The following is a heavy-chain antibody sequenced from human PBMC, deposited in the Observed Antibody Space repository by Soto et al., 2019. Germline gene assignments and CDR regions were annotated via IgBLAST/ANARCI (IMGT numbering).Heavy chain of an antibody. CDR2: IIPIFGTA. CDR3: ARGEPMVYAPTYFQH. D-gene: IGHD2-8*01. J-gene: IGHJ1*01. V-gene: IGHV1-69*12. CDR1: GGTFSSYA. Sequence: QVQLVQSGAEVKKPGSSVKVSCKASGGTFSSYAISWVRQAPGQGLEWMGGIIPIFGTANYAQKFQGRVTITADESTSTAYMGLSSLRSEDTAVYCGARGEPMVYAPTYFQHWGQGTLVTVSS.